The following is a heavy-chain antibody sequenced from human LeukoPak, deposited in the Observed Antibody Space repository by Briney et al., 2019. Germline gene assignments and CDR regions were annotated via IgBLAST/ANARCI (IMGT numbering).Heavy chain of an antibody. V-gene: IGHV3-21*06. CDR2: IRSESTFT. Sequence: KTGGSLRLSCAASGFTFTAFSMSWVRQAPGKALEWVSSIRSESTFTSYSDSVKGRFTTSRDNAKNSLHLQMNSLRAEDTAVYFCARVDFGDYFDTSDYHFFDFWGQGTLVTVSS. CDR1: GFTFTAFS. D-gene: IGHD3-22*01. CDR3: ARVDFGDYFDTSDYHFFDF. J-gene: IGHJ4*02.